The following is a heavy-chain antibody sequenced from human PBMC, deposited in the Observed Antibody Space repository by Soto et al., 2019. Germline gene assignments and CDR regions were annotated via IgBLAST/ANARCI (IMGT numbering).Heavy chain of an antibody. CDR1: ALAFSSYA. D-gene: IGHD6-19*01. Sequence: GGSLRLSSAASALAFSSYAMHWVRQAPGKGLEYVSAIRSNGGSTYYADSVKGRFTIGRDNSKNTLYLKMGSLRAEDMAVYYWAISGEKKAVAASPCYWYFDLWGRGTLVTVSS. V-gene: IGHV3-64*02. J-gene: IGHJ2*01. CDR3: AISGEKKAVAASPCYWYFDL. CDR2: IRSNGGST.